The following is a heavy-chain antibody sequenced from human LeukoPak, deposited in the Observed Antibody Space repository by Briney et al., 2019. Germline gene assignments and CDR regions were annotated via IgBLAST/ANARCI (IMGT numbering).Heavy chain of an antibody. D-gene: IGHD2-2*02. CDR2: INHSGST. CDR3: ARITPHCSSTSCYSGAFDY. Sequence: SQTLSLTCTVSGGSISSGDYYWSWIRQPPGKGLEWIGEINHSGSTNYNPSLKSRVTISVDTSKNQFSLKLSSVTAADTAVYYCARITPHCSSTSCYSGAFDYWGQGTLVTVSS. V-gene: IGHV4-30-4*08. J-gene: IGHJ4*02. CDR1: GGSISSGDYY.